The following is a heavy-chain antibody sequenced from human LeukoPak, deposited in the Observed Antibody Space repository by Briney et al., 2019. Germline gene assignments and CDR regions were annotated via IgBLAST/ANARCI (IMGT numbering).Heavy chain of an antibody. Sequence: SETLSLTCTVSGGSISSGDYYWGWIRQPPGKGLEWFGYIYYSRSTYYHPSLKSRVTISVDTSKIQFSLKLSSVTAADTAVYYCASDMVRGVMVHSFDIWGQGTMVTVSS. CDR2: IYYSRST. D-gene: IGHD3-10*01. V-gene: IGHV4-30-4*01. CDR3: ASDMVRGVMVHSFDI. CDR1: GGSISSGDYY. J-gene: IGHJ3*02.